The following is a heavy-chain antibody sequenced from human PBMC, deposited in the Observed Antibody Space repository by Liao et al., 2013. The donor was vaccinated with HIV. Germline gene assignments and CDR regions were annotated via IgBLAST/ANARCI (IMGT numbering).Heavy chain of an antibody. J-gene: IGHJ5*02. CDR3: ARAETYYDFWSSSRDHTWFDP. CDR1: GGSVSTYY. CDR2: IYTSGNT. V-gene: IGHV4-4*07. Sequence: QVRLQESGPGLVQPSETLSLTCSVSGGSVSTYYWNWIRQPAGRGLEWIGRIYTSGNTNYNPSLKSRVTMSVDTSKNQFSLKLTSVTAADTAVYYCARAETYYDFWSSSRDHTWFDPWGQGTLVTVSS. D-gene: IGHD3-3*01.